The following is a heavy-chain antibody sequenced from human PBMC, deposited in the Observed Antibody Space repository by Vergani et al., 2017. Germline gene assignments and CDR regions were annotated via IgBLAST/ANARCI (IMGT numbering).Heavy chain of an antibody. V-gene: IGHV4-34*01. J-gene: IGHJ6*02. CDR3: ARVPRVYAYVGYYYYYGMDV. D-gene: IGHD2-8*01. CDR1: GFTFSSYS. Sequence: VQLVESGGGLVQPGGSLRLSCAASGFTFSSYSMNWVRQAPGKGLEWIGEINHSGSTNYNPSLKSRVTISVDTSKNQFSLKLSSVTAADTAVYYCARVPRVYAYVGYYYYYGMDVWGQGTTVTVSS. CDR2: INHSGST.